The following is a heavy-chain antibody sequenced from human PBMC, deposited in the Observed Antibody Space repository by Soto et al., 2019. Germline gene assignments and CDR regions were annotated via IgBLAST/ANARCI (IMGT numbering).Heavy chain of an antibody. CDR3: APSFGNAWYTS. CDR1: GDSVTSNY. J-gene: IGHJ4*02. D-gene: IGHD3-16*01. V-gene: IGHV4-59*02. CDR2: MHYTGFS. Sequence: QVQLQESGPGLVTPSETLSLTCAFSGDSVTSNYLTWIRQSPERGLEWIGYMHYTGFSFYNPSLTSRVAMAVDKSKNEFPLRLTCMTAADRAVYSGAPSFGNAWYTSWGQGIQVTVSS.